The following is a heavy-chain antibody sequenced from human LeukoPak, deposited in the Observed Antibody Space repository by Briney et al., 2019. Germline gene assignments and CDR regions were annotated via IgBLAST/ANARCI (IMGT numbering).Heavy chain of an antibody. CDR2: IYYSGST. Sequence: SETLSLTCTVSGGSVSSGSYYWSWIRQPPGKGLKWIGYIYYSGSTNYNPSLKSRVTISVDTSKNQFSLKLSSVTAADTAVYYCASNLSGSYYNWFDPWGQGTLVTVSS. D-gene: IGHD1-26*01. CDR3: ASNLSGSYYNWFDP. CDR1: GGSVSSGSYY. J-gene: IGHJ5*02. V-gene: IGHV4-61*01.